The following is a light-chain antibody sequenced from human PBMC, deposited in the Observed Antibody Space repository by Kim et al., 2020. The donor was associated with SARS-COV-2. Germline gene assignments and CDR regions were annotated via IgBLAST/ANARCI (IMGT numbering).Light chain of an antibody. V-gene: IGLV3-19*01. Sequence: GQTVRIKGQRCRIRNYYVGLYKQKPGPAPLLVTFGKDNRPSGIPDRFSGSTSGDTASLTITGARAEEEADYYCNSRDSIDGHRVFGGGTQLTVL. CDR3: NSRDSIDGHRV. CDR1: RIRNYY. J-gene: IGLJ3*02. CDR2: GKD.